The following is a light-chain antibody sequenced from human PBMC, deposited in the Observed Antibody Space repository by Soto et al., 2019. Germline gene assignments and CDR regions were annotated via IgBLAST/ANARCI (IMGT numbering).Light chain of an antibody. V-gene: IGLV2-14*01. Sequence: SSDVGGYNYVSWYQLHPGKAPKLIIYEVSHRPSGASNHFSGYKSGNTASLTISGLQAEDEADYYCSSYTSTSTPCVFGTGTKVTVL. CDR2: EVS. J-gene: IGLJ1*01. CDR3: SSYTSTSTPCV. CDR1: SSDVGGYNY.